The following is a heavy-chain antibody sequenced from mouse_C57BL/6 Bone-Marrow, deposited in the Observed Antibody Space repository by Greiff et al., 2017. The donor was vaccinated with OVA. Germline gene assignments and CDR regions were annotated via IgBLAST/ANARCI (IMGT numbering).Heavy chain of an antibody. Sequence: QVQLQQPGAELVKPGASVKVSCKASGYTFTSYWMHWVKQRPGQGLEWIGRIHPSDSDTNYNQKFKGTATLTVDNSSSTAYMQLSSLTSVDSAVYYCALPLLLRLGYFDVWGTGTTVTVSS. CDR2: IHPSDSDT. CDR1: GYTFTSYW. V-gene: IGHV1-74*01. J-gene: IGHJ1*03. D-gene: IGHD1-1*01. CDR3: ALPLLLRLGYFDV.